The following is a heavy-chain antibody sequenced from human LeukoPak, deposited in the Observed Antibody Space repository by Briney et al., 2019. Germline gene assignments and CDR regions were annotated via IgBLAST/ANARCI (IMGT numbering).Heavy chain of an antibody. CDR2: IYDSGST. CDR3: ARDCSGGSRYGAFDI. D-gene: IGHD2-15*01. Sequence: SSETLSLTCTVSGASIRSGDYYWSWIRQPPGKGLEWIGYIYDSGSTYYNPSLKSRITISVDTSENRFSLKLSSVTATDTAVYYCARDCSGGSRYGAFDIWGQGTMVTVSS. V-gene: IGHV4-30-4*01. J-gene: IGHJ3*02. CDR1: GASIRSGDYY.